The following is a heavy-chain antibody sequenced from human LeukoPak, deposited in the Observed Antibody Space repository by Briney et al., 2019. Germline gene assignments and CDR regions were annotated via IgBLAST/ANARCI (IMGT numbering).Heavy chain of an antibody. D-gene: IGHD3-10*01. CDR3: ARDNTPGAPGRADFDI. CDR1: GGTFSSYA. Sequence: ASVKVSCKASGGTFSSYAISWVRQAPGQGLEWMGRINPILGIANYAQKFQGRVTITADKSTSTAYMELSSLRSEDTAVYYCARDNTPGAPGRADFDIWGQGTMVTVSS. CDR2: INPILGIA. V-gene: IGHV1-69*04. J-gene: IGHJ3*02.